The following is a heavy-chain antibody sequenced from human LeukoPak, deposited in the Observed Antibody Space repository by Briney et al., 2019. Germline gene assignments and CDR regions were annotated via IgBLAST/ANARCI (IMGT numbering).Heavy chain of an antibody. V-gene: IGHV4-59*01. CDR3: VRGHLVGGWFKYDAFDI. CDR1: GDSISSNY. Sequence: PSETLSLTCTVSGDSISSNYWSWIRQPPGNGLEWIGYIYHSGSTNYNPSLKSRVTISIDTSRKHFSLKLSSVTAADTAVYYCVRGHLVGGWFKYDAFDIWGQGTMVTVSS. J-gene: IGHJ3*02. CDR2: IYHSGST. D-gene: IGHD6-19*01.